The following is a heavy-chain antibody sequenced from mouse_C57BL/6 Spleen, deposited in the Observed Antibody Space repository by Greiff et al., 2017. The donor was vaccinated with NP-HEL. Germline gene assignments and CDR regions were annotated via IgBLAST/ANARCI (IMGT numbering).Heavy chain of an antibody. CDR1: GYSITSGYY. Sequence: DVKLQESGPGLVKPSQSLSLTCSVTGYSITSGYYWNWIRQFPGNKLEWLGYISYDGSNNYNPSLKNRISITRAPSKTQLFLKLNSVTTEDTATYYVARGGTGTPFDYWGQGTTLTVSS. V-gene: IGHV3-6*01. CDR2: ISYDGSN. J-gene: IGHJ2*01. D-gene: IGHD4-1*01. CDR3: ARGGTGTPFDY.